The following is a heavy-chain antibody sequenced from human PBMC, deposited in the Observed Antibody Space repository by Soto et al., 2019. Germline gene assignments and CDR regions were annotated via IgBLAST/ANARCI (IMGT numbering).Heavy chain of an antibody. CDR3: GGEYFFEHSCSSWWFDP. CDR2: IRYDGSNK. D-gene: IGHD6-6*01. Sequence: QVQLVESGGGVGQPGRSLRLSCAASGFTFSSYGMHWVRQAPGKGLEWVAVIRYDGSNKYYADSVKGRFTISRDNSINKLYLQMNSLRAEDTAVYYCGGEYFFEHSCSSWWFDPWGQGTLVTVSS. J-gene: IGHJ5*02. V-gene: IGHV3-33*01. CDR1: GFTFSSYG.